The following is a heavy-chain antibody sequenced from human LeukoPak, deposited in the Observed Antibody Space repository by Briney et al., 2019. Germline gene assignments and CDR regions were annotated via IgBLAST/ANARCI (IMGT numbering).Heavy chain of an antibody. CDR1: GFTFDDYA. V-gene: IGHV3-9*01. CDR3: AKDLRSSGYYYEGFDY. Sequence: GRSLRLSCAASGFTFDDYAMHWGGQAPGKGLEWGSGMSWNSGSVGYADSVKGRFTISRDNAQNHLYLQMNSLRAEDTALHYCAKDLRSSGYYYEGFDYWGQGTLVTVSS. CDR2: MSWNSGSV. J-gene: IGHJ4*02. D-gene: IGHD3-22*01.